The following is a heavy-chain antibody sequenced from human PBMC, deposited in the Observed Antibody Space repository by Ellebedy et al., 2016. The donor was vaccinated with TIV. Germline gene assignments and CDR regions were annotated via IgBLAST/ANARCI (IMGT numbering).Heavy chain of an antibody. V-gene: IGHV1-2*04. CDR3: ARASSGLDHDAFDI. Sequence: ASVKVSCXASGYTFTGYYMHWVRQAPGQGLEWMGWINPNSGGTNYAQKFQGWVTMTRDTSISTAYMELSRLRSDDTAVYYCARASSGLDHDAFDIWGQGTMVTVSS. CDR2: INPNSGGT. J-gene: IGHJ3*02. CDR1: GYTFTGYY. D-gene: IGHD6-19*01.